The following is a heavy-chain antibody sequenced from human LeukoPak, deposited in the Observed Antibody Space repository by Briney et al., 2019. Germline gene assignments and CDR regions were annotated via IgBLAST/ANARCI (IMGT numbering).Heavy chain of an antibody. V-gene: IGHV4-39*01. D-gene: IGHD2/OR15-2a*01. Sequence: SETLSLTCTVSGGSITTSSYYWGWIRQPPGKGLEWIGIIYYSGSTYYNPSLKGRVTISVDTSKNQFSLTLSSVTAADTAVYYCARAFRARYFDLWGRGTLVTVSS. CDR3: ARAFRARYFDL. CDR1: GGSITTSSYY. CDR2: IYYSGST. J-gene: IGHJ2*01.